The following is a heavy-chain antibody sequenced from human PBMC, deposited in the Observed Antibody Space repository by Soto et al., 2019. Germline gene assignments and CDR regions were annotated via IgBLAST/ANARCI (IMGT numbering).Heavy chain of an antibody. J-gene: IGHJ3*02. D-gene: IGHD3-3*01. Sequence: QVQLVQSGAEVKKPGSSVKVSCKASGGSFTNFAISWVRQAPGQGLEWMGGIIPVFGTTKYAERFQDRVTMTADESTNTAYLYLSSLRSEDTAMYYCAKDRGTIFGVVNDAFDIWGQGTMVTVSS. V-gene: IGHV1-69*01. CDR1: GGSFTNFA. CDR2: IIPVFGTT. CDR3: AKDRGTIFGVVNDAFDI.